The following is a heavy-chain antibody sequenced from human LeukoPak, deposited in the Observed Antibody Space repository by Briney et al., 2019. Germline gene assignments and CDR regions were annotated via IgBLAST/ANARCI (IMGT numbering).Heavy chain of an antibody. CDR3: ATKGVYNVVVVAAAAGDAFDI. Sequence: GGSLRLSCAASGFTFSSYAMSWVRQAPGKGLEWVSAISGSGGSTYYADSVKGRFTISRDNSKNTLYLRMNSLRAEDTAVYYCATKGVYNVVVVAAAAGDAFDIWGQGTMVTVSS. CDR1: GFTFSSYA. D-gene: IGHD2-15*01. CDR2: ISGSGGST. J-gene: IGHJ3*02. V-gene: IGHV3-23*01.